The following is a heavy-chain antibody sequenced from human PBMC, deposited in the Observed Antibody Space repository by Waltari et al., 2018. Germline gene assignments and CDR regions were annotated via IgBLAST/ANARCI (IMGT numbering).Heavy chain of an antibody. Sequence: QVQLQQWGAGLLKPSETLSLTCAVYGGSFSGYYWSWIRQPPGKGLEWIGEINHSGSTNYNPSLKIRVTISVDTSKNQFSLKLSSVTAADTAVYYCARAGLQYQRRFHAFDIWGQGTMVTVSS. CDR1: GGSFSGYY. J-gene: IGHJ3*02. CDR3: ARAGLQYQRRFHAFDI. V-gene: IGHV4-34*01. D-gene: IGHD4-4*01. CDR2: INHSGST.